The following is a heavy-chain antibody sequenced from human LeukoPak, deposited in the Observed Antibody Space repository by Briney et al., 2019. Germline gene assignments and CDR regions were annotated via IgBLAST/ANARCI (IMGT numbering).Heavy chain of an antibody. CDR1: GGSFSGYY. V-gene: IGHV4-59*08. D-gene: IGHD3-10*01. CDR2: IYYSGST. Sequence: PSETLSLTCAVYGGSFSGYYWSWIRQPPGKGLEWIGYIYYSGSTNYNPSLKSRVTISVDTSKNQFSLKLSSVTAADTAVYYCAHSMVRGVLEYFQHWGQGTLVTVSS. CDR3: AHSMVRGVLEYFQH. J-gene: IGHJ1*01.